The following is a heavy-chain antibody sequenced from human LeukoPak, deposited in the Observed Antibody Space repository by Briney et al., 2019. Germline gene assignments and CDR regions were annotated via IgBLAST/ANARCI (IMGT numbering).Heavy chain of an antibody. CDR2: ISSEGSTT. Sequence: GGSLRLSCAASGFTFSRYAMHWVRQAPGKGLEYVSSISSEGSTTYHADSVEGRFTVSRDNSKNTVDLQMDSLRLEDMAVYYCARGPLVVNTIAWYFEFWGRGTLVTVSS. D-gene: IGHD2-8*02. CDR3: ARGPLVVNTIAWYFEF. J-gene: IGHJ2*01. V-gene: IGHV3-64*02. CDR1: GFTFSRYA.